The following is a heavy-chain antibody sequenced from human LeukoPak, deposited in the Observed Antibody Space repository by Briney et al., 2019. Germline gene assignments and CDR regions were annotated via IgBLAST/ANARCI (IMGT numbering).Heavy chain of an antibody. CDR1: GYTFTIYD. D-gene: IGHD4-17*01. J-gene: IGHJ5*02. V-gene: IGHV1-8*01. CDR3: AVHLPGDYLDP. CDR2: MNPDSGNT. Sequence: ASVKVSCKASGYTFTIYDINWVRQAAGQGLEWMGWMNPDSGNTDFAQKFQGRVTMTRNTSISTAYMELSSLTSEDTAVYYCAVHLPGDYLDPWGQGTLVTVSS.